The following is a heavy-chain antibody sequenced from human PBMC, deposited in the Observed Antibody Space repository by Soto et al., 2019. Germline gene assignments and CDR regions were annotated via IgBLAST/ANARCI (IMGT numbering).Heavy chain of an antibody. CDR1: GYTFTSYV. J-gene: IGHJ6*02. V-gene: IGHV1-18*01. D-gene: IGHD6-19*01. CDR2: ISAYNGNT. Sequence: QVQLVQSGAEVKKPGASVKVSCRASGYTFTSYVISWVRQAPGQGLEWMGWISAYNGNTNFAQKLQGRVTMTTDTSTSTAYMELRSPRSDDTAVYYCARVVATVAGPYGMDVWGQGTTVTVSS. CDR3: ARVVATVAGPYGMDV.